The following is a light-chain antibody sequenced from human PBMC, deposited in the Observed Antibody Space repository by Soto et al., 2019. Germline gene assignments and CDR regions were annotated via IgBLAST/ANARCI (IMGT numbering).Light chain of an antibody. V-gene: IGKV3-20*01. CDR1: QTVTSNY. CDR2: GAS. J-gene: IGKJ5*01. Sequence: IVLTQSPGILSLSPGERVTLYCRASQTVTSNYLAWYQQRPGQAPRLLIYGASNTATGIPDRFSGSGSGTDFTLTISRLEPEDFAVYFCQQYGNSPITFGQGTRLEIK. CDR3: QQYGNSPIT.